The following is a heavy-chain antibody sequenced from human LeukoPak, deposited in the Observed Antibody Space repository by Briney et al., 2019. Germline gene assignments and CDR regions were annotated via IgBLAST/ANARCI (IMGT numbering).Heavy chain of an antibody. J-gene: IGHJ4*02. CDR2: ISSSSSTI. D-gene: IGHD3-3*01. Sequence: GGSLRLSCAASGFTFSSYSMNWVRQAPGKGLEWVSYISSSSSTIYYADSVKGRFTISRDNAKNSLYLQMNSLRDEGTAVYYCARDQYDFWSGYLFDYWGQGTLITVSS. CDR3: ARDQYDFWSGYLFDY. CDR1: GFTFSSYS. V-gene: IGHV3-48*02.